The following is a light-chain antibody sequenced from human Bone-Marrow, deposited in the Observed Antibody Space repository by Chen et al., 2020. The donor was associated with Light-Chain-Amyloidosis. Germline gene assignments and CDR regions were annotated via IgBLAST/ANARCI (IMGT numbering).Light chain of an antibody. CDR2: DDS. CDR1: NIGSTS. Sequence: SYVLTQPSSVSVAPGQTATIACGGNNIGSTSVHWYQQTPGQAPLLVVYDDSDRPSGIPERLSSDNSGNTATLTISRVEAGDEADYYCQVWDRSSDRPVFGGGTKLTVL. J-gene: IGLJ3*02. CDR3: QVWDRSSDRPV. V-gene: IGLV3-21*02.